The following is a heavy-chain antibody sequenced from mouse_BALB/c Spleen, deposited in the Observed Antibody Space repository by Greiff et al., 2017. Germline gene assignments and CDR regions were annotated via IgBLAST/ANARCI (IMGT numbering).Heavy chain of an antibody. J-gene: IGHJ4*01. Sequence: EVKLMESGGGLVKPGGSLELSCAASGFTFCDYYMYWVRQTPEKRLEWVATISDGGSYTYYPDSVKGRFTISRDNAKNNLYLQMSSLKSEDTAMYYCARGDYFYAMDYWGQGTSVTVSS. CDR2: ISDGGSYT. CDR3: ARGDYFYAMDY. CDR1: GFTFCDYY. V-gene: IGHV5-4*02.